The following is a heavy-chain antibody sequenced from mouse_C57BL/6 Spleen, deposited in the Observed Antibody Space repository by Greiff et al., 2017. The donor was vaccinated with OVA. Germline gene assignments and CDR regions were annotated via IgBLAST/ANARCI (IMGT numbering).Heavy chain of an antibody. V-gene: IGHV1-80*01. CDR3: ARSANWDANFDY. CDR2: IYPGDGDT. CDR1: GYAFSSYW. Sequence: VQLQQSGAELVKPGASVKISCKASGYAFSSYWMNWVKQRPGKGLEWIGQIYPGDGDTNYNGKFKGKATLTADKSSSTAYMQLSSLTSEDSAVYFCARSANWDANFDYWGQGTTLTVSS. D-gene: IGHD4-1*01. J-gene: IGHJ2*01.